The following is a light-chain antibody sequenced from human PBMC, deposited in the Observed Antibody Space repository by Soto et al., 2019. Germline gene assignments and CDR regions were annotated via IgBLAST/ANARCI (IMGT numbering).Light chain of an antibody. Sequence: QSALTQPRSVSGSPGQSVTISCTGTSGDVGGYNYVSWYQQHPGKTPKVMIYDVSKRPSGVPDRFSGSKSGNTASLTISGLQVEDEADYYCCSYAGSPYVFGTGTKVT. CDR2: DVS. CDR1: SGDVGGYNY. CDR3: CSYAGSPYV. J-gene: IGLJ1*01. V-gene: IGLV2-11*01.